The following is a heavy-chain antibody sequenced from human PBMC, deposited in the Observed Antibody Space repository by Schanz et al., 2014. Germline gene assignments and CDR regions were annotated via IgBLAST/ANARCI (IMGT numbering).Heavy chain of an antibody. CDR2: ISRDGTTS. CDR1: GFIFNDYY. V-gene: IGHV3-11*04. CDR3: VKEEWWRFDP. J-gene: IGHJ5*02. D-gene: IGHD2-15*01. Sequence: QVQLVESGGGLVKPGGSLRLSCAASGFIFNDYYMNWIRQAPGKGLEWLSYISRDGTTSYYADSVKGRFTISRDNAKNSLYLEMNSLRAEDTAQYHCVKEEWWRFDPWGQGTLVTVSS.